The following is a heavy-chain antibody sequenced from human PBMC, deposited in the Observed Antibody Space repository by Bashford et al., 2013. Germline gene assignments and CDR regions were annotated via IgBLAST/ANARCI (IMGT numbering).Heavy chain of an antibody. D-gene: IGHD4-11*01. CDR3: AKAFKLYSNYGTPDFDY. V-gene: IGHV1-69*06. CDR2: IIPIFGTA. J-gene: IGHJ4*02. Sequence: WVRQAPGQGLEWMGGIIPIFGTANYAQKFQGRVTITADKSTSTAYMELSSLRSEDSAVYYCAKAFKLYSNYGTPDFDYWGQGTLVTVSS.